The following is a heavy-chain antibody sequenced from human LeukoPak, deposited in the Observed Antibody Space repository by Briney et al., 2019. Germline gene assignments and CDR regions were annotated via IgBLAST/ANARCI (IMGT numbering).Heavy chain of an antibody. CDR1: GFTVRSNY. CDR2: IYSDGGT. V-gene: IGHV3-53*01. D-gene: IGHD2-2*01. Sequence: GGSLRVSCAASGFTVRSNYMNWVRQAPGKGLEWVSVIYSDGGTYYADSVKGRFTISRDNSKNTVYLQMNGLRAEDTAIYYCAKSVIPAARIHYWGQGTLVTVSS. J-gene: IGHJ4*02. CDR3: AKSVIPAARIHY.